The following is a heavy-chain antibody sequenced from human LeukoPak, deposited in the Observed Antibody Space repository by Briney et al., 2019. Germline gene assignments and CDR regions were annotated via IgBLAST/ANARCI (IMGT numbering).Heavy chain of an antibody. V-gene: IGHV3-30*02. D-gene: IGHD5-18*01. CDR2: IRYDGSNK. Sequence: PGGSLRLSCAASGFTFTYYAMHRVRQAPGKGLEWVAFIRYDGSNKYYADSVKGRFTISRDNSKNTVYLQMNSLRAEDTAVYYCAKARTRGYSYGSFDYWGQGALVTVSS. CDR1: GFTFTYYA. CDR3: AKARTRGYSYGSFDY. J-gene: IGHJ4*02.